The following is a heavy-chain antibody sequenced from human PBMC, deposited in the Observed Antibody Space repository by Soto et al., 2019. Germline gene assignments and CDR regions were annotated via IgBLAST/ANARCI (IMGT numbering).Heavy chain of an antibody. CDR2: IYPGDSDT. J-gene: IGHJ6*02. Sequence: GESLKISCKGSGCSFTSYWIGWVRQMPRKGLEWMGIIYPGDSDTRYSPSFQGQVTISADKSISTAYLQWSSLKASDTAMYYCAGGGVRGVITRTRDYYSMDVWGQGTTVTVTS. V-gene: IGHV5-51*01. D-gene: IGHD3-10*01. CDR3: AGGGVRGVITRTRDYYSMDV. CDR1: GCSFTSYW.